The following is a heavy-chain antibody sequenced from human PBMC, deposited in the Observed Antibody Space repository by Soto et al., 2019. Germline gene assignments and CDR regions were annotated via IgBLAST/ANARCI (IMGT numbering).Heavy chain of an antibody. CDR2: ISYDGSDK. J-gene: IGHJ6*02. CDR1: QFTFTTYA. Sequence: PGGSLRLSCAASQFTFTTYAMHWVRQAPGKGLEWVAVISYDGSDKYYADSVKGRFAISRDNSKNTLYLQMNSLRAEDTAVYYCVRDRDMDVWGQGTTVTVSS. V-gene: IGHV3-30*09. D-gene: IGHD3-10*01. CDR3: VRDRDMDV.